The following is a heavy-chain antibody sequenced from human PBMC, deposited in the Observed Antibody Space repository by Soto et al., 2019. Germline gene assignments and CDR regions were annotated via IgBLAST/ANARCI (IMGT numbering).Heavy chain of an antibody. D-gene: IGHD4-17*01. CDR3: TRGYGDYVRDY. Sequence: EVQLVESGGGLVQPGGSLKLSCAVSGFTFSGSAMHWVRQASGKGLEWVGRIRSKSNSYATAYAASVKGRFTISRDDSKNTAYLQMKRLKPEETAVYYCTRGYGDYVRDYWGQGTLVTVSS. CDR1: GFTFSGSA. V-gene: IGHV3-73*01. J-gene: IGHJ4*02. CDR2: IRSKSNSYAT.